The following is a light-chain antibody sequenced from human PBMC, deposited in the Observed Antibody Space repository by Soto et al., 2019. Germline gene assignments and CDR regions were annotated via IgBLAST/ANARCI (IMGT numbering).Light chain of an antibody. V-gene: IGLV1-47*02. Sequence: QSVLTQPPSASGTPGQRVTISCSGSSSNIGSNYVYWYQQLPGTAPKLLIYSNNQWPSGVPDRFSGSKSGNTASLTISGLQAEDEADYYCCSYAGSYTHVFGTGTKVT. CDR1: SSNIGSNY. CDR3: CSYAGSYTHV. CDR2: SNN. J-gene: IGLJ1*01.